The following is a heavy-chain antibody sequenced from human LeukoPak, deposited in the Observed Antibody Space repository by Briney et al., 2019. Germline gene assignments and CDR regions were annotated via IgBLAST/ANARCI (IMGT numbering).Heavy chain of an antibody. D-gene: IGHD3-10*01. CDR3: ARDRELGY. CDR1: GGPISSYY. Sequence: SETLSLTCTVSGGPISSYYWSWIRQPPGRGLEWIGNVYYSGSTIYNPSLKSRVTISVDTSKNQFSLKLTSVTAADTAVYYCARDRELGYWGQGTLVTVSS. J-gene: IGHJ4*02. CDR2: VYYSGST. V-gene: IGHV4-59*01.